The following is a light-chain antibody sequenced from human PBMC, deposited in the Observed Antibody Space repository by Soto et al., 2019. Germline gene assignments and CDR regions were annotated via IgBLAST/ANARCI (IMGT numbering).Light chain of an antibody. CDR2: EVT. CDR3: SSYTSSRTG. Sequence: QSALTQPASVSGSPGQSITISCTGISSDGDDYKDVSWYHQHPGKAPKLMIYEVTYRPSGVSNRFYGYKSGNTASLTISGLQAEDEADYYCSSYTSSRTGFGTGTKLTVL. J-gene: IGLJ1*01. V-gene: IGLV2-14*01. CDR1: SSDGDDYKD.